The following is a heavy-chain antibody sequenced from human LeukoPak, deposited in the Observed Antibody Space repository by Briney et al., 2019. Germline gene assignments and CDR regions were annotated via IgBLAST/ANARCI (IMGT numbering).Heavy chain of an antibody. D-gene: IGHD6-19*01. CDR1: GFTFSNSG. V-gene: IGHV3-30*18. Sequence: GGSLRLSCAASGFTFSNSGMHWVRQAPGKGLEWVAVISYDGSNKYYADSVKGRFTISRDNSKNTLYLQMNSLRAEDTAVYYCAKVGFVAGPPFFDYWGQGTLVTVSS. CDR3: AKVGFVAGPPFFDY. J-gene: IGHJ4*02. CDR2: ISYDGSNK.